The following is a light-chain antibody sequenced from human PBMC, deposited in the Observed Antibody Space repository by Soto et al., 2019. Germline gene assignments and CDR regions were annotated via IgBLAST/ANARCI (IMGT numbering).Light chain of an antibody. J-gene: IGKJ3*01. CDR3: QQYDTLRVT. CDR1: QDITNY. V-gene: IGKV1-33*01. Sequence: DIQMTQSPSSLSASVGDRVTITCQASQDITNYLTWYQQKPGKAPNLLIYDASNLETGVPSRFSGNGSRTHFTFTISCLQPEDIATYYCQQYDTLRVTFGPGTKVDIK. CDR2: DAS.